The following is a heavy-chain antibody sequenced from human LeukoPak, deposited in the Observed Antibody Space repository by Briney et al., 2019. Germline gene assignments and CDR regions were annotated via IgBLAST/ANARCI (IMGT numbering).Heavy chain of an antibody. Sequence: PGGSLRLSCAAFGFTFSNAWMRWVRQAPGKGLEWVGRIKSKTDGGTTDYAAPVKGRFTISRDDSRNTLYLQMNSLKTEDTAVYYCTTGPDYYDSSGYYRYWGQGTLVTVSS. V-gene: IGHV3-15*01. CDR1: GFTFSNAW. J-gene: IGHJ4*02. D-gene: IGHD3-22*01. CDR2: IKSKTDGGTT. CDR3: TTGPDYYDSSGYYRY.